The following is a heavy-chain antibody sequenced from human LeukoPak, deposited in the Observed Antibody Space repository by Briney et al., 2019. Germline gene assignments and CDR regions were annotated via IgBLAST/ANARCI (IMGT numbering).Heavy chain of an antibody. V-gene: IGHV3-21*01. D-gene: IGHD6-19*01. Sequence: GGSLRLSCAASGFTFSSYSMNWVRQAPGTGLEWVSSISSSSSYIYYVDSVKGRFTISRDNAKNSLYLQMNSLRAEDTAVYYCARDEQWLVDYWGQGTLVTVSS. CDR3: ARDEQWLVDY. CDR2: ISSSSSYI. J-gene: IGHJ4*02. CDR1: GFTFSSYS.